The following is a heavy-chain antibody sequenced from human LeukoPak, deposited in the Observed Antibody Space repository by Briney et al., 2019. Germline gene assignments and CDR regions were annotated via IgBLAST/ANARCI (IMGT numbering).Heavy chain of an antibody. Sequence: SETPSPTCAVHGGSFRGYYWGWIRQPPGKGLEGIGEINHSGSTNYNPSLKSRVTISVDTSKNQFSLKLSSVTAADTAVYYCARGLRVSNMVRGGNGYWGQGTLVTVSS. J-gene: IGHJ4*02. CDR1: GGSFRGYY. V-gene: IGHV4-34*01. D-gene: IGHD3-10*01. CDR3: ARGLRVSNMVRGGNGY. CDR2: INHSGST.